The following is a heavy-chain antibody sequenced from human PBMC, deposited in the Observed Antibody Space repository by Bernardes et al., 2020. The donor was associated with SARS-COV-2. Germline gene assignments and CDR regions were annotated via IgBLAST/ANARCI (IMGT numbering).Heavy chain of an antibody. CDR1: GFIFSNYY. J-gene: IGHJ6*02. V-gene: IGHV3-11*01. D-gene: IGHD1-26*01. CDR2: ISSSGNSI. CDR3: ARTYRSGSSLYYYYYGMDV. Sequence: GGSLRPSCAASGFIFSNYYMSWIRQAPGKGLELVSYISSSGNSISYADSVRGRFTVSRDNAKNSLFLQMDSLRAEDTAIYYCARTYRSGSSLYYYYYGMDVWGQGTTVIVSS.